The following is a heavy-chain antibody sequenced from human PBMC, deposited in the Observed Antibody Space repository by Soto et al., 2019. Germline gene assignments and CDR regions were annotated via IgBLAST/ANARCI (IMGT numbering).Heavy chain of an antibody. J-gene: IGHJ5*02. CDR2: INQDGSEK. CDR3: ASSWSGYYRGWGWFDP. D-gene: IGHD3-3*01. Sequence: GGSLRLSCAASGFTFSSYWMSWVRQAPGKGLEWVANINQDGSEKYYVDSVEGRFTISRDNAKNSLYLQMVSLRAEDTAVYYCASSWSGYYRGWGWFDPWGQGTLVTVSS. CDR1: GFTFSSYW. V-gene: IGHV3-7*01.